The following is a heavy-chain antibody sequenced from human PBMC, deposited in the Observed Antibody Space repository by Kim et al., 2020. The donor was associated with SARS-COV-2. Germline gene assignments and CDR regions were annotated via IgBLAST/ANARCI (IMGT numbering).Heavy chain of an antibody. CDR1: GGFIGSYY. D-gene: IGHD1-1*01. CDR3: ARMEPAYYKYMDV. V-gene: IGHV4-59*01. CDR2: VYYGGTT. J-gene: IGHJ6*03. Sequence: SETLSLTCTVSGGFIGSYYWNWIRQPPGKGLEWIGHVYYGGTTNYNPSLKSRVAISVDTPKNQFSLKLSSLTAADTAVYFCARMEPAYYKYMDVWGKGTTVTVSS.